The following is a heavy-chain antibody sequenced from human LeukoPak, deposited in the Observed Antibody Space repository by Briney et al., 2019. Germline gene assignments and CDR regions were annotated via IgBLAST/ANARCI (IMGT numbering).Heavy chain of an antibody. Sequence: PSQTLSLTCAVSGGSISSGGYSWSWIRQPPGTGLEWIGEIYHSGSTNYNPSLKSRVTISVDKSKNQFSLKLSSVTAADTAVYYCARRSRGWFDPWGQGTLVTVSS. CDR1: GGSISSGGYS. J-gene: IGHJ5*02. D-gene: IGHD3-10*01. CDR2: IYHSGST. CDR3: ARRSRGWFDP. V-gene: IGHV4-30-2*01.